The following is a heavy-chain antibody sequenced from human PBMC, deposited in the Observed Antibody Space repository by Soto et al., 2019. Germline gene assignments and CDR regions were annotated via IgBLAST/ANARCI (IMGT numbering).Heavy chain of an antibody. D-gene: IGHD5-12*01. CDR1: GGSFSSYY. J-gene: IGHJ5*02. Sequence: SETLSLTCDVYGGSFSSYYWNWIRQPPGKGLEWLGEINHSGSTNYNPSLESRVTISLDTSKTQFSLKLTSVTAADTAVYYCARGEGRLVGTWFDPWGQGTLVTVSS. V-gene: IGHV4-34*01. CDR2: INHSGST. CDR3: ARGEGRLVGTWFDP.